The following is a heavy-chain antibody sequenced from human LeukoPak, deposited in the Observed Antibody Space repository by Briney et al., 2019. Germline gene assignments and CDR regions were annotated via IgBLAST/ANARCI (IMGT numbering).Heavy chain of an antibody. CDR1: GGSFSGYY. J-gene: IGHJ3*02. CDR2: IYYSGST. CDR3: ARDLAERLLGAFDI. D-gene: IGHD3-22*01. V-gene: IGHV4-59*01. Sequence: SETLPLTCAVYGGSFSGYYWSWIRQPPGKGLEWIGYIYYSGSTNYNPSLKSRVTISVDTSKNQFSLKLSSVTAADTAVYYCARDLAERLLGAFDIWGQGTMVTVSS.